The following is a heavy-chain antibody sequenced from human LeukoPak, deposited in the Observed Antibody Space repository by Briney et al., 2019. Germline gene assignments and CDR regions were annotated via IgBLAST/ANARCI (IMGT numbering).Heavy chain of an antibody. CDR1: GYTFATNW. D-gene: IGHD3-16*01. CDR3: AIPSGGFDY. J-gene: IGHJ4*02. CDR2: IYPGDSDT. Sequence: GESLKISCKGVGYTFATNWIGWVRQMPGKGLEWMGIIYPGDSDTRYSPSFQGQATISADKSISTAYLQWSSLKASDTAMYYCAIPSGGFDYWGQGTLVTVSS. V-gene: IGHV5-51*01.